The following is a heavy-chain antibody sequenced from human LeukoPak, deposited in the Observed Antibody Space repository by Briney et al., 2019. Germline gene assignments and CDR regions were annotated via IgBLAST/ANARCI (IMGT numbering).Heavy chain of an antibody. Sequence: GGSLRLSCVASEFAFSSYSMNWVRQAPGKGLEWVSSISGSGVGTYYADSVRGRFTISRDNSKNTLYLQMNSLRAEDTAVYYCAKLRGDNWGYWYFDLWGRGTLVTVSS. CDR1: EFAFSSYS. CDR2: ISGSGVGT. D-gene: IGHD7-27*01. J-gene: IGHJ2*01. CDR3: AKLRGDNWGYWYFDL. V-gene: IGHV3-23*01.